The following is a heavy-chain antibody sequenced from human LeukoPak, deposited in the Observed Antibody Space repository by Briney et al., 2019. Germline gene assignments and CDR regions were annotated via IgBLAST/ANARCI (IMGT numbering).Heavy chain of an antibody. CDR3: AREDSSGYYAWFDP. J-gene: IGHJ5*02. D-gene: IGHD3-22*01. CDR2: IYTSGST. CDR1: GYPISSGYY. Sequence: SETRSLTCDVSGYPISSGYYWGWLRQPAGKGLEWIGRIYTSGSTNYNPSLKSRVTISVDTSKNQFSLKLSSVTAADTAVYYCAREDSSGYYAWFDPWGQGTLVTVSS. V-gene: IGHV4-61*02.